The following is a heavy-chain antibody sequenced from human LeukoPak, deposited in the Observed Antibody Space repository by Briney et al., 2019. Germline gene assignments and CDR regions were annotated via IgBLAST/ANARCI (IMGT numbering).Heavy chain of an antibody. CDR3: ARDWYPYCGGDCQGNWFDP. J-gene: IGHJ5*02. Sequence: GASVKVSCKASGYTFTSCGISWVRQAPGQGLEWMGWISAYNGNTNYAQKLQGRVTMTTDTSTSTAYMELRSLRSDDTAVYYCARDWYPYCGGDCQGNWFDPWGQGTLVTVSS. D-gene: IGHD2-21*02. CDR2: ISAYNGNT. V-gene: IGHV1-18*01. CDR1: GYTFTSCG.